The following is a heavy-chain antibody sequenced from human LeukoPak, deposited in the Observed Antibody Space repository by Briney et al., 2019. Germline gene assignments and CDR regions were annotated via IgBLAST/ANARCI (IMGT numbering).Heavy chain of an antibody. V-gene: IGHV4-59*01. Sequence: SETLSLTCTVSGGSISSYYWSWLRQPPGKGLEWIGYIYYTGSTNYNPSLKNRVTISVGTSRKQFSLKMSSVTAADTAVYYCARGAGWYQFWGQGTLVTVSS. CDR3: ARGAGWYQF. J-gene: IGHJ4*02. CDR1: GGSISSYY. CDR2: IYYTGST. D-gene: IGHD6-19*01.